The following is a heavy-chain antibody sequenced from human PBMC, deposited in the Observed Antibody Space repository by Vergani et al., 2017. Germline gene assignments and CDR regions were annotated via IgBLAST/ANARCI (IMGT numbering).Heavy chain of an antibody. CDR2: ISSSSSYI. J-gene: IGHJ3*02. CDR1: GFTFSSYS. V-gene: IGHV3-21*01. Sequence: VQLVESGGGLVKPGGSLRLSCAASGFTFSSYSMNWVRQAPGKGLEWVSSISSSSSYIYYADSVKGRFTISRDNAKNSLYLQMNSLRAEDTAVYYCARGKMATIKGAFDIWGQGTMVTGSS. D-gene: IGHD5-24*01. CDR3: ARGKMATIKGAFDI.